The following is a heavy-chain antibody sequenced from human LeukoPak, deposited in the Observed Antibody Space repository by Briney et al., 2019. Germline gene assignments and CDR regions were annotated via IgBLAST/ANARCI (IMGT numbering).Heavy chain of an antibody. CDR1: GYTLTELS. Sequence: ASVKVSCTVSGYTLTELSMHWVRQAPGKGLEWMGGFDPEDVETIYAQKFQGRVTMTEDTSTDTAYMELSSLRSEDTAVYYCATAGYRASAYYYDSSGYPTHVFDYWGQGTLVTVSS. D-gene: IGHD3-22*01. V-gene: IGHV1-24*01. J-gene: IGHJ4*02. CDR3: ATAGYRASAYYYDSSGYPTHVFDY. CDR2: FDPEDVET.